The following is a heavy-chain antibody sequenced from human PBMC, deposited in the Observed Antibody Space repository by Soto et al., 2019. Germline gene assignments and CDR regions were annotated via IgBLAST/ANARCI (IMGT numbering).Heavy chain of an antibody. CDR1: GFTFSSYA. V-gene: IGHV3-23*01. CDR3: AKTDRSSWWGGDAFDI. J-gene: IGHJ3*02. CDR2: ISGSGGST. D-gene: IGHD6-13*01. Sequence: GSLRLSCAASGFTFSSYAMSWVRQAPGKGLEWVSAISGSGGSTYYADSVKGRFTISRDNSKNTLYLQMNSLRGEDTAVYYCAKTDRSSWWGGDAFDIWGQGTMVTVAS.